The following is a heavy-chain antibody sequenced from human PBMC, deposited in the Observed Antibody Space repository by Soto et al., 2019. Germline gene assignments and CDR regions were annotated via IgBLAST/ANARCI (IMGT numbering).Heavy chain of an antibody. CDR2: ISAYNCNT. Sequence: ASVEVPCKASGYTFTSYGIIWVRQAPGQGLEWMGWISAYNCNTNYAQKLQGRVPMTTDTSTGTAYMELRSLGSDDTAVYYCARVGWVVGATTHYYGMAVWGQGTRVTVSS. CDR1: GYTFTSYG. J-gene: IGHJ6*02. V-gene: IGHV1-18*04. CDR3: ARVGWVVGATTHYYGMAV. D-gene: IGHD1-26*01.